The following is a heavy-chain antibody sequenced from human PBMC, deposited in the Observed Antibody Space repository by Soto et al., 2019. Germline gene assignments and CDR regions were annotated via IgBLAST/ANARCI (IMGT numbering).Heavy chain of an antibody. J-gene: IGHJ6*02. D-gene: IGHD2-21*02. CDR3: ARDLWGYCGTDCYPLDV. Sequence: SETLCVTWTVDGGSISSSSGYWGWIRQPPGKGLEWIGSINYSGHTYYSPSLKSRVTISVDTSKNQFSLKLNSVTAADTAVYYCARDLWGYCGTDCYPLDVWGQGTTVTVSS. CDR1: GGSISSSSGY. CDR2: INYSGHT. V-gene: IGHV4-39*07.